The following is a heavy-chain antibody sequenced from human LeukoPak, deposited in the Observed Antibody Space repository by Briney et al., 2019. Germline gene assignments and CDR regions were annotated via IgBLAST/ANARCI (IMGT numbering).Heavy chain of an antibody. D-gene: IGHD3-22*01. CDR2: MNPNSGNT. V-gene: IGHV1-8*02. Sequence: ASVKVSCKASGYTFTGYYMHWVRQAPGQGLEWMGWMNPNSGNTGYAQKFQGRVTMTRNTSISTAYMELSSLRSEDTAVYYCARGNYYDSSGYLGPRGDYWGQGTLVTVSS. J-gene: IGHJ4*02. CDR1: GYTFTGYY. CDR3: ARGNYYDSSGYLGPRGDY.